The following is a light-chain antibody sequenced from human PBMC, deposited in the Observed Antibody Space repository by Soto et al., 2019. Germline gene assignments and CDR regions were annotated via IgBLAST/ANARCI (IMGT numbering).Light chain of an antibody. V-gene: IGKV4-1*01. Sequence: DVVLTQSPDSLALSLGDRSTVNCKSSHSVLYSSNNMNYLAWYQQKAGQPPKLLIYWASTRESGVPDRFGGSGSGTEFTLTISSLQAEDVAVYYCQQYYSTPWTFGQGTKVDI. CDR2: WAS. CDR3: QQYYSTPWT. CDR1: HSVLYSSNNMNY. J-gene: IGKJ1*01.